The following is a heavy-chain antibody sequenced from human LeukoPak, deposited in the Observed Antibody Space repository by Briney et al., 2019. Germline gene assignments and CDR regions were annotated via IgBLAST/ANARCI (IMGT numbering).Heavy chain of an antibody. CDR1: GCTFSSYG. V-gene: IGHV3-30*02. CDR2: IRYDGSNK. J-gene: IGHJ4*02. Sequence: GGSLTLSCAASGCTFSSYGMHWVRQAPGKGLEWVAFIRYDGSNKYYADSVKGRFTISRDNSKNTLYLQTNSLRAEDKAVYYCANDLFRYYYDSSGYCPFDYWGQGTLVRVS. CDR3: ANDLFRYYYDSSGYCPFDY. D-gene: IGHD3-22*01.